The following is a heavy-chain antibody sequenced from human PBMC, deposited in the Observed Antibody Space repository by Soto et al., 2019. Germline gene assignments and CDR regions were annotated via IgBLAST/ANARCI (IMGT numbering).Heavy chain of an antibody. J-gene: IGHJ4*02. CDR3: AKRFGTTIFGVVTPFTAYDY. CDR2: ISGSGGST. Sequence: GGSLRLSCAASGFTFSSYAMSWVRQAPGKGLEWVSAISGSGGSTYYADSVKGRFTISRDNSKNTLYLQMNSLRAEDTAVYYCAKRFGTTIFGVVTPFTAYDYWGQGTLVTVSS. CDR1: GFTFSSYA. D-gene: IGHD3-3*01. V-gene: IGHV3-23*01.